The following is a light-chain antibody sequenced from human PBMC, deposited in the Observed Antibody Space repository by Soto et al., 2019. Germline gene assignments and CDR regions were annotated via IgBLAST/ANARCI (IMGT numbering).Light chain of an antibody. J-gene: IGLJ2*01. Sequence: QSALTQPPSASGSPGQSVTLSCTGTSTDIGGYIYVSWYHQQPGKAPTLLIYEVYERPSGVPDRFSGSKSGNTASLTVSGLPGDDEADYYCTSFARSTDTCVVFGGGTKLTVL. V-gene: IGLV2-8*01. CDR3: TSFARSTDTCVV. CDR2: EVY. CDR1: STDIGGYIY.